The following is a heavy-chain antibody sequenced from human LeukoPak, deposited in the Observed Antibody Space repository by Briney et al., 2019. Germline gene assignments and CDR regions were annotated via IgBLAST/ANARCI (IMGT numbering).Heavy chain of an antibody. V-gene: IGHV3-11*01. Sequence: GGSLRLSCAASGFTFSNAWMSWIRQAPGKGLEWVSYISSSGSTIYYADSVKGRFTISRDNAENSLYLQMNSLRAEDTAVYYCARDYSEYYYYYYGMDVWGQGTTVTVSS. J-gene: IGHJ6*02. CDR2: ISSSGSTI. D-gene: IGHD4-4*01. CDR3: ARDYSEYYYYYYGMDV. CDR1: GFTFSNAW.